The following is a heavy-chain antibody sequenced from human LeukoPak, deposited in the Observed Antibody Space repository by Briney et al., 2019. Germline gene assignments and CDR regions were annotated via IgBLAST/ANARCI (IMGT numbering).Heavy chain of an antibody. CDR3: ARGGGPSLRWWSAKAWGDY. CDR2: MNPNSGNT. J-gene: IGHJ4*02. Sequence: ASVKVSCKASGYTFTSYDINWVRQATGQGLEWMGWMNPNSGNTGYAQKFQGRVTMTRNTSISTAYMELSSLRSEDTAVYYCARGGGPSLRWWSAKAWGDYWGQGTLVTVSS. CDR1: GYTFTSYD. V-gene: IGHV1-8*01. D-gene: IGHD4-23*01.